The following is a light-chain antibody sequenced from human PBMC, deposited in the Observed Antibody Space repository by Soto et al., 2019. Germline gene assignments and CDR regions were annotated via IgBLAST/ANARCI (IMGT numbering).Light chain of an antibody. V-gene: IGLV1-47*01. CDR2: RNV. J-gene: IGLJ3*02. CDR1: SSNIESNY. CDR3: AAWDFSLSGVV. Sequence: QSVLTQPPSASGTPGQRVTISCSGSSSNIESNYVYWYQQFPGTAPKLLIQRNVQRPSGVPDRFSASKSGTSASLAISGRRSEDEADYYCAAWDFSLSGVVFGGGTKLTVL.